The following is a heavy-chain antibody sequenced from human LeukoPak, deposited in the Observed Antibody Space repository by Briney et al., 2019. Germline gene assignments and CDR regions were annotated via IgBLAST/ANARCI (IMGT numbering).Heavy chain of an antibody. CDR1: GGSISSSSYY. CDR2: IYYSGST. CDR3: ARGRLRWPPAAGDAFDI. D-gene: IGHD4-23*01. V-gene: IGHV4-39*07. Sequence: SETLSLTCTVSGGSISSSSYYWGWIRQPPGKGLEWIGSIYYSGSTYYNPSLKSRVTISVDTSKNQFSLKLSSVTAADTAVYHCARGRLRWPPAAGDAFDIWGQGTMVTVSS. J-gene: IGHJ3*02.